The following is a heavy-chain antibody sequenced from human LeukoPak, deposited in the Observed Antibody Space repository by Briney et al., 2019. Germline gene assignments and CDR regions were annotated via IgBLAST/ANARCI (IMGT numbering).Heavy chain of an antibody. CDR2: IGYDGSDK. CDR3: AKTPPYYYDSSGYYYDENFQH. Sequence: GGSLRLSCEASGFSFYNYGMHWVRQAPGKGLEWVAVIGYDGSDKYYANSVKGRFTISRDNSKNTLYLLMNSLRAEDTAVYYCAKTPPYYYDSSGYYYDENFQHWGQGTLVTVSS. D-gene: IGHD3-22*01. CDR1: GFSFYNYG. J-gene: IGHJ1*01. V-gene: IGHV3-33*06.